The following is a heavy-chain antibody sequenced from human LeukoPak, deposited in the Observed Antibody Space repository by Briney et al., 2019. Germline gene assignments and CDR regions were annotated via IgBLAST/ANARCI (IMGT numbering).Heavy chain of an antibody. CDR2: VYPSGNT. CDR1: GDSISRSNW. V-gene: IGHV4-4*02. CDR3: ARMFIRAVGTHYYYYMDV. D-gene: IGHD3-16*01. Sequence: ASETLSLTCAVSGDSISRSNWWSWVRQSPGKGLEWIGEVYPSGNTKLNPSLKSRVTMSVDRSNSQFSLNLNSVTAADTAVYYCARMFIRAVGTHYYYYMDVWGKGTTVTVSS. J-gene: IGHJ6*03.